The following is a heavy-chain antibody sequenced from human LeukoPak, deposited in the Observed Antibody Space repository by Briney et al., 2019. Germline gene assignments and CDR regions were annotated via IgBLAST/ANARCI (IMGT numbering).Heavy chain of an antibody. Sequence: PSETLSLTCTVSGGSISSSSYYWSWIRQPPGKGLEWIGEINHSGSTNYNPSLKSRVTISVDTSKNQFSLELSSVTAADTAVYYCARRGRKWAYYYYYYMDVWGKGTTVTISS. J-gene: IGHJ6*03. CDR1: GGSISSSSYY. CDR2: INHSGST. D-gene: IGHD1-14*01. V-gene: IGHV4-39*07. CDR3: ARRGRKWAYYYYYYMDV.